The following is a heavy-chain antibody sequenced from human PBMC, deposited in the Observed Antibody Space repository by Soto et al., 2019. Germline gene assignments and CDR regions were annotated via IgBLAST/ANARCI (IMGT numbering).Heavy chain of an antibody. CDR1: GFNFNNFA. Sequence: PGGSLRLSCAGSGFNFNNFAMHWVRQAPGTGLEYVSSISDTGGSTFHADSVKGRFIISRDNSKGTLFLQMSSLRVEDTAVYYCASVPQPLGYCSGGSCYSVDYWGQGTLVTVSS. V-gene: IGHV3-64*02. CDR2: ISDTGGST. CDR3: ASVPQPLGYCSGGSCYSVDY. D-gene: IGHD2-15*01. J-gene: IGHJ4*02.